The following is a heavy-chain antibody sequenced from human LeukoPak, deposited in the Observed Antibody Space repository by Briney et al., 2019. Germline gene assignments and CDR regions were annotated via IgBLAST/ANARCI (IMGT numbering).Heavy chain of an antibody. CDR3: ARDRQGGY. Sequence: AAVKVSFKSSGYTFTNYVITGVRQAPGPGLEWMGWISTYNGNTNYAQKFQGRVTMTTDTSTSTAYIELRSLTSDDTAVYYCARDRQGGYWGQGTLVTVSS. V-gene: IGHV1-18*01. CDR1: GYTFTNYV. J-gene: IGHJ4*02. CDR2: ISTYNGNT.